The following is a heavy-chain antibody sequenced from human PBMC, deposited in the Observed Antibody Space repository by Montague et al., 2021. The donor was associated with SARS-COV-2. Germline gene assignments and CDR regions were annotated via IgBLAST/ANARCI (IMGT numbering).Heavy chain of an antibody. CDR1: GGTISTDNLYWY. Sequence: SETLSLTCLVSGGTISTDNLYWYWAWIRQPPGKGLEWIGSIFHNGDSYYNPSLNTRVTISIDPSRNHFSLSLTSVTAPDTAVYYCARHVSNLRAAVDYFDYWGQGTPVTVSS. V-gene: IGHV4-39*01. J-gene: IGHJ4*02. CDR2: IFHNGDS. CDR3: ARHVSNLRAAVDYFDY. D-gene: IGHD5/OR15-5a*01.